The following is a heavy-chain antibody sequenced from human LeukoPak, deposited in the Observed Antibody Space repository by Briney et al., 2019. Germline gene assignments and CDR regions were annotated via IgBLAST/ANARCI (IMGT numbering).Heavy chain of an antibody. D-gene: IGHD6-13*01. CDR3: ARPRFPSSSWWIY. CDR2: IIPIFGTA. J-gene: IGHJ4*02. Sequence: VASVKVSCKASGGTFSSYAISWVRQAPGQGLEWMGGIIPIFGTANYAQKFQGRVTITADESTSTAYMELSSLRSEDTAVYYCARPRFPSSSWWIYWGQGTLVTVSS. CDR1: GGTFSSYA. V-gene: IGHV1-69*13.